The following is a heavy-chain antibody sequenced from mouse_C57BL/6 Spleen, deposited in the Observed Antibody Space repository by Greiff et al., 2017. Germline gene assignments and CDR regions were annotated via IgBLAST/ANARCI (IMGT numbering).Heavy chain of an antibody. CDR1: GFNIKDDY. CDR3: TTGRGYFDV. CDR2: IDPENGDT. Sequence: VQLKQSGAELVRPGASVKLSCTASGFNIKDDYMHWVKQRPEQGLEWIGWIDPENGDTEYASKFQGKATITADTSSNTAYLQLSSLTSEDTAVYYCTTGRGYFDVWGTGTTVTVSS. V-gene: IGHV14-4*01. J-gene: IGHJ1*03.